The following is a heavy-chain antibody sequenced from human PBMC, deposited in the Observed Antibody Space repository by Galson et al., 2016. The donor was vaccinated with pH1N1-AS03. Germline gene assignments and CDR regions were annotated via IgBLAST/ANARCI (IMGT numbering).Heavy chain of an antibody. V-gene: IGHV2-5*02. J-gene: IGHJ3*02. CDR3: ALPNSWGNAFET. D-gene: IGHD3-16*01. CDR1: GVSVPSSGLA. CDR2: IYWDDAK. Sequence: PALVKPTQTLTLTCSLSGVSVPSSGLAVGWFRLPPGKALEWLALIYWDDAKRFSPSLRNRLTITKDTSRNQAVLTATNVDPLDTAPYFCALPNSWGNAFETWGPGTMVTVAS.